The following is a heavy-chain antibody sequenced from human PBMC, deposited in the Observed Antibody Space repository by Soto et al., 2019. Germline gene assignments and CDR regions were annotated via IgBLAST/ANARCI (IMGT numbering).Heavy chain of an antibody. CDR1: GFSLSTSGVG. V-gene: IGHV2-5*02. D-gene: IGHD3-16*01. CDR2: IYWDDDK. Sequence: QITFKESGPTLVKPTQPLTLTGTFSGFSLSTSGVGVGWIRQSPGKALEWLAVIYWDDDKRYSLSLKNSLAITTDTSKNLVVLTMTNMDPVDTATYFCARNVGGRTRFDPWGQGTLDTVSS. J-gene: IGHJ5*02. CDR3: ARNVGGRTRFDP.